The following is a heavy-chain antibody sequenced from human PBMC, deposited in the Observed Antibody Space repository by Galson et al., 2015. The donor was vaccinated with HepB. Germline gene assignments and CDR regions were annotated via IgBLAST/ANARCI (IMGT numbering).Heavy chain of an antibody. CDR1: GFTFDDYT. Sequence: SLRLSCAASGFTFDDYTMHWVRQAPGKGLEWVSLISWDGGSTYYADSVKGRFTISRDNSKNSLYLQMNSLRTEDTALYYCAKSNQLLFVGRGGGMDVWGQGTTVTVSS. V-gene: IGHV3-43*01. J-gene: IGHJ6*02. CDR3: AKSNQLLFVGRGGGMDV. D-gene: IGHD2-2*01. CDR2: ISWDGGST.